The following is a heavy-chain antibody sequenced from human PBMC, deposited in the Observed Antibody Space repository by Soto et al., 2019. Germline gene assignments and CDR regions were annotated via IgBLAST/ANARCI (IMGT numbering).Heavy chain of an antibody. Sequence: SETLALTCAVYGGSFRGYYWSWIRQPPGKGLEWIGEINHSGSTNYNPSLKSRVTISVDTSKNQFSLKLSSVTAADTAVYYCARGLWVVVPAAITFDIWGQGTMVTVSS. CDR1: GGSFRGYY. D-gene: IGHD2-2*01. CDR3: ARGLWVVVPAAITFDI. V-gene: IGHV4-34*01. J-gene: IGHJ3*02. CDR2: INHSGST.